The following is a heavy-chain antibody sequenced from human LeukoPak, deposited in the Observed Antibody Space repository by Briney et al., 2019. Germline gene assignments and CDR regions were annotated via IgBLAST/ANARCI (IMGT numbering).Heavy chain of an antibody. CDR1: GFTFNRHW. J-gene: IGHJ4*02. CDR3: RVEMATIRFDY. D-gene: IGHD5-24*01. V-gene: IGHV3-30*03. CDR2: ISYDGSNK. Sequence: PGGSLRLSCAASGFTFNRHWMHWVRQAPGKGLEWVAVISYDGSNKYYADSVKGRFTISRDNSKNTLYLQMSSLRAEDTAVYYCRVEMATIRFDYWGQGTLVTVSS.